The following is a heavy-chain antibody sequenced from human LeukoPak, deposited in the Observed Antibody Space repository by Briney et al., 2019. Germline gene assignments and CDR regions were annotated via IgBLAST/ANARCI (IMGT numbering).Heavy chain of an antibody. V-gene: IGHV4-61*02. CDR3: ASQYYYDSSGYFY. CDR1: GGSISSGSYY. D-gene: IGHD3-22*01. J-gene: IGHJ4*02. CDR2: IYTSGST. Sequence: SETLSLTCTVSGGSISSGSYYWSWIRQPAGKGLEWVGRIYTSGSTNYNPSLKSRVTISVDTSKNQFSLKLSSVTAADTAVYYCASQYYYDSSGYFYWGQGTLVTVSS.